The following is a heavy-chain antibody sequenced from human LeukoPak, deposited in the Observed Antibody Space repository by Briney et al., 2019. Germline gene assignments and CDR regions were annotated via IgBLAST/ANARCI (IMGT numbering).Heavy chain of an antibody. V-gene: IGHV4-59*11. J-gene: IGHJ6*03. Sequence: SETLSLTCTVPGGSISSHYWSWIRQPPGKGLEWIGYIYYSGSTNYNPSLKSRVTISVDTSKNQFSLKLSSVTAADTAVYYCARLDASYYYYMDVWGKGTTVTVSS. CDR3: ARLDASYYYYMDV. CDR2: IYYSGST. D-gene: IGHD2-2*01. CDR1: GGSISSHY.